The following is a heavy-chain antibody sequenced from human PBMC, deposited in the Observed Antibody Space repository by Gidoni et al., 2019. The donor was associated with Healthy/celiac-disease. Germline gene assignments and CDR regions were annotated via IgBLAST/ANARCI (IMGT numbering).Heavy chain of an antibody. D-gene: IGHD2-2*01. Sequence: EVQLLESGGGLVQHGGSLRLSCAASGFTFSSYAMSCVRQASGKGLQWVSAIIVSGGSTYYADSAKARFTISRDNSKNTLCRQMNSLRAEDTAVYYCAKDYCSSTSCPGPLFGCFDPWVQGTLVTVSS. V-gene: IGHV3-23*01. CDR2: IIVSGGST. CDR3: AKDYCSSTSCPGPLFGCFDP. CDR1: GFTFSSYA. J-gene: IGHJ5*02.